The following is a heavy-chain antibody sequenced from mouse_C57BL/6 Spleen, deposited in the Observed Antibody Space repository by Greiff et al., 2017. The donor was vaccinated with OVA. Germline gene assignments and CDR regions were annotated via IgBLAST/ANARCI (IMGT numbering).Heavy chain of an antibody. CDR1: GYTFTDHT. J-gene: IGHJ2*01. V-gene: IGHV1-78*01. Sequence: QVQLKESDAELVKPGASVKISCKVSGYTFTDHTIHWMKQRPEQGLEWIGYIYPRDGSSKYNEKFKGKATLTADKSSSTAYMQLNSLTSEDSAVYFCAYLYDGYPYYFDYWGQGTTLTVSS. D-gene: IGHD2-3*01. CDR3: AYLYDGYPYYFDY. CDR2: IYPRDGSS.